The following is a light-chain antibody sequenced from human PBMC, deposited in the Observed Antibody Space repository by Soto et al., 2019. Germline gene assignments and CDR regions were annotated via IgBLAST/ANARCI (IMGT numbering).Light chain of an antibody. Sequence: QSARTQPPSASGSPGQSVTISCTGTSSDVGGYNYVSWYQQHPGKAPKLMIYEVSKRPSGVPDRFSGSKSGNTASLTVSGLQAEDEADYYCSSYAGSNIWVFGGGTKLTVL. CDR1: SSDVGGYNY. J-gene: IGLJ3*02. V-gene: IGLV2-8*01. CDR2: EVS. CDR3: SSYAGSNIWV.